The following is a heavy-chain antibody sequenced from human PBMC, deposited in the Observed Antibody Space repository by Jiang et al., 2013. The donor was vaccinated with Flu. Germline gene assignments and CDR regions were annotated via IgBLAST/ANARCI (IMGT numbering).Heavy chain of an antibody. CDR2: LVVVVVA. CDR1: GFTFSSYA. V-gene: IGHV3-23*01. J-gene: IGHJ4*02. D-gene: IGHD5-18*01. CDR3: AKDRGPLRLWSDY. Sequence: LESGGGLVQPGGSLRLSCAASGFTFSSYAMSWVRQAPGKGWSGSQLLVVVVVAHTTQDSVKGRFTISRDNSKNTLYLQMNSLRAEDTAVYYCAKDRGPLRLWSDYWGQGTLVTVSS.